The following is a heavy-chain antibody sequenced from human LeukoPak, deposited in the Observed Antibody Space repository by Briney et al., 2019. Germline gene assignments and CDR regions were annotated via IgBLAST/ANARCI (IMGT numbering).Heavy chain of an antibody. Sequence: ASVKVSCKTSGYTFSDYYIHWIRQAPGQGLEWVGWINPNSGDTDYAQKFQGRVTVTRDTSISTAYMELGRLRSDDTAVYYCARGSFPAYMTTVTTRAFPFDPWGQGTLVTVSS. J-gene: IGHJ5*02. CDR2: INPNSGDT. CDR1: GYTFSDYY. CDR3: ARGSFPAYMTTVTTRAFPFDP. V-gene: IGHV1-2*02. D-gene: IGHD4-17*01.